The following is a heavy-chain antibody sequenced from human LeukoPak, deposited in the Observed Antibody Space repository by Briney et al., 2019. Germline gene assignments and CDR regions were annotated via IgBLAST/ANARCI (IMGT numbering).Heavy chain of an antibody. CDR2: IYYIGNT. Sequence: SQTLSLTCTVSGGSISSGDYYWSWIRQPPGKGLEWIGYIYYIGNTFYNPSLKSRVTISVDTSKNQFSLTLSSVTAADTAVYYCASAYCGGDCTPSWYFDLWGRGTLVTVSS. D-gene: IGHD2-21*02. CDR3: ASAYCGGDCTPSWYFDL. J-gene: IGHJ2*01. CDR1: GGSISSGDYY. V-gene: IGHV4-30-4*01.